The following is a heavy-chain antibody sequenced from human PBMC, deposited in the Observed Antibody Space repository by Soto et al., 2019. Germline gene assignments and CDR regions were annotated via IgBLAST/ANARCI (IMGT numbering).Heavy chain of an antibody. CDR1: GFTFSSYS. V-gene: IGHV3-21*01. CDR2: ISSSSSYI. Sequence: EVQLVESGGGLVKPGGSLRLSCAASGFTFSSYSMNWVRQAPGKGLEWVSSISSSSSYIYYADSVKGRFTISRDNAKNSLYLQNNSLRAEDTAVYYCAGFNPYGYHIVFYYWGQGTLGTVSS. D-gene: IGHD2-2*01. J-gene: IGHJ4*02. CDR3: AGFNPYGYHIVFYY.